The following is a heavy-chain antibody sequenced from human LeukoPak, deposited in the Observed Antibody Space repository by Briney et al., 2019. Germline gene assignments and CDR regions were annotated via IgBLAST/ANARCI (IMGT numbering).Heavy chain of an antibody. D-gene: IGHD6-13*01. CDR1: GFTLSSHW. CDR2: IKQDGSET. Sequence: GGSLRLSCAASGFTLSSHWMGWVRQAPGKGLEWVANIKQDGSETYYVGSVKGRFTISRDNAKNSLYLQMNSLRAEDTAVYYCATYRGSERSSWYPYFDYWGQGSLVTVSS. CDR3: ATYRGSERSSWYPYFDY. V-gene: IGHV3-7*01. J-gene: IGHJ4*02.